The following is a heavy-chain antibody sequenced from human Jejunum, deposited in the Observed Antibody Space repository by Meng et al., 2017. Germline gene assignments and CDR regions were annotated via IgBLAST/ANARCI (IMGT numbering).Heavy chain of an antibody. Sequence: QGQLQESGPGLVKPSAPLSLACTVSGDSLGTHYWSWIRQPPGKGLEWIGYVFYSGSTNYNPSLKSRVAISVDTSKNQVSLKLTSVTAADTAVYYCARSFHESSWGSYRYLFGLWGQGALVTVSS. CDR1: GDSLGTHY. CDR2: VFYSGST. CDR3: ARSFHESSWGSYRYLFGL. V-gene: IGHV4-59*11. J-gene: IGHJ4*02. D-gene: IGHD3-16*02.